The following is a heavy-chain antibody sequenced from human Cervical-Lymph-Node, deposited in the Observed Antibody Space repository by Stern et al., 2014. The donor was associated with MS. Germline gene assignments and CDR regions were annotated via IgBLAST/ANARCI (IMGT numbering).Heavy chain of an antibody. CDR1: GASIDSVHYY. D-gene: IGHD3-10*01. Sequence: VHLVESGPGLVRPSETLSLTCSVSGASIDSVHYYWAWIRPPPGKALEWIGSIFYSGATYYNQSLASQAAILADTSRTTLSLALKPAPAADTAVYYCASHGAVYSPLSGRNDKPENYGGQGTVVTVSS. CDR3: ASHGAVYSPLSGRNDKPENY. CDR2: IFYSGAT. V-gene: IGHV4-39*01. J-gene: IGHJ4*02.